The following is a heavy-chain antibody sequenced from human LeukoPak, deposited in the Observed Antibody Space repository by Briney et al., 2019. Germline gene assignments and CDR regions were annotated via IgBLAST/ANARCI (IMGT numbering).Heavy chain of an antibody. CDR2: IYYSGST. Sequence: SEALSLTCTVSGGSISSYYWSWIRQPPGKGLEWIGYIYYSGSTNYNPSLKSRVTISVDTSKNQFSLKLSSVTAADTAVYYCARGYSSSSYYFDHWGQGTLVTVSS. CDR3: ARGYSSSSYYFDH. V-gene: IGHV4-59*01. CDR1: GGSISSYY. J-gene: IGHJ4*02. D-gene: IGHD6-6*01.